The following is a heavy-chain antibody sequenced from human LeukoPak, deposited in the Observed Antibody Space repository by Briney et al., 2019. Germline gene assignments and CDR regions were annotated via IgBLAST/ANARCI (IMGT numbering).Heavy chain of an antibody. V-gene: IGHV1-46*01. CDR3: ARDVGSSSWYFDY. J-gene: IGHJ4*02. CDR1: GYTFTSYY. D-gene: IGHD6-13*01. CDR2: INPSGGST. Sequence: GASVKVSCKASGYTFTSYYMYWVRQAPGQGLEWMGMINPSGGSTTYAQKFQGRVTMTRDTSTSTVYMELSSLRSEDTAVYCCARDVGSSSWYFDYWGQGTLVTVSP.